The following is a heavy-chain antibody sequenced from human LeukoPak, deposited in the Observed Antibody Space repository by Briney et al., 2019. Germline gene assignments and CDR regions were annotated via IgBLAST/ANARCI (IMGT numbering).Heavy chain of an antibody. D-gene: IGHD5-18*01. J-gene: IGHJ4*02. CDR1: GGSFSGYY. CDR3: AGVLYSYEY. Sequence: SETLSLTCAVYGGSFSGYYWSWIRQPPGKGLEWIGEINHSGSTNYNPSLKSRVTISVDTSKNQFSLKLSSVTAADTAVYYCAGVLYSYEYWGQGTLVTVSS. CDR2: INHSGST. V-gene: IGHV4-34*01.